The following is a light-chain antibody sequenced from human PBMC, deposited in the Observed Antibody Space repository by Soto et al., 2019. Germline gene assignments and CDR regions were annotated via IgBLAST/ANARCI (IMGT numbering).Light chain of an antibody. CDR1: QRVASD. CDR3: QQYNTWVRGT. V-gene: IGKV3-15*01. CDR2: GAS. J-gene: IGKJ2*01. Sequence: EVVVTQSPATLSVSPGERVTLSCRASQRVASDVAWFQHKPGQAPRLLIYGASTRAAGIPGRFSGSGYETDFTFTISSLEPEDSATYFCQQYNTWVRGTFGQGTKLEIK.